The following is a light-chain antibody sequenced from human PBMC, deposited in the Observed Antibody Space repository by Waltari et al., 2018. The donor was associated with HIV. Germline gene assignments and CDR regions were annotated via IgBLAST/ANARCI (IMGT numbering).Light chain of an antibody. CDR1: SSDVGGPTS. J-gene: IGLJ3*02. V-gene: IGLV2-8*01. Sequence: QSALTQPPSASGSSGQSVTISCTGTSSDVGGPTSLSWYQQHPGKAPKLMIYEVNKRPSGVPDRFSGSKSANTASLTVSGLQADDEADYYCNSYAGSNNWVFGGGTKLTVL. CDR3: NSYAGSNNWV. CDR2: EVN.